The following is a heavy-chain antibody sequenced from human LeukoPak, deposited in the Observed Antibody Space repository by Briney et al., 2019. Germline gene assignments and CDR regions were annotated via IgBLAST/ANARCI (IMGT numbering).Heavy chain of an antibody. CDR1: GGSFSGYY. V-gene: IGHV4-34*01. D-gene: IGHD2-15*01. CDR2: INHSGST. CDR3: ARPLGYCSGGSCYSGYFDY. J-gene: IGHJ4*02. Sequence: SETLSLTSLAKGGSFSGYYWSWIRQPPGKGLEWIGEINHSGSTNYNPSLKSRVTISVDTSKNQFSLKLSSVTAADTAVYYCARPLGYCSGGSCYSGYFDYWGQGTLVTVSS.